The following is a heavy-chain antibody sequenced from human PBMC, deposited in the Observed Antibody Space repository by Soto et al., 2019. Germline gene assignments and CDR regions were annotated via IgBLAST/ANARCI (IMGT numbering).Heavy chain of an antibody. CDR1: GFTFSNAW. D-gene: IGHD6-19*01. Sequence: GGSLRLSCAASGFTFSNAWMSWVRQAPGKGLEWVGRIKSKTDGGTTDYAAPVKGRFTISRDDSKNTLYLQMNSLKTEDTAVYYGTTLGYSSGWYYFDYWGQGTLVTVSS. CDR3: TTLGYSSGWYYFDY. CDR2: IKSKTDGGTT. J-gene: IGHJ4*02. V-gene: IGHV3-15*01.